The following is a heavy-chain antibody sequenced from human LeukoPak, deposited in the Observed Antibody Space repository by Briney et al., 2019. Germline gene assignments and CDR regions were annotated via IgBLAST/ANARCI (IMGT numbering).Heavy chain of an antibody. CDR1: GFTFSCYW. J-gene: IGHJ4*02. CDR2: IRQDGSEI. D-gene: IGHD3-22*01. CDR3: ARVVVISPTYYFDF. Sequence: GGSLRLSCAASGFTFSCYWMTWVRQAPGKGLKWVANIRQDGSEIYYVDSVKGRFTISRDNAKNSLYLQMNSLSAEDAAVYYCARVVVISPTYYFDFWGQGALVTVPS. V-gene: IGHV3-7*01.